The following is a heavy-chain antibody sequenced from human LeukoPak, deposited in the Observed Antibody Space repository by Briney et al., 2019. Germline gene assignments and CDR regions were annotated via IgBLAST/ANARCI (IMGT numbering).Heavy chain of an antibody. V-gene: IGHV4-34*01. CDR2: INHSGST. CDR1: GGSFSGYY. J-gene: IGHJ4*02. D-gene: IGHD3-22*01. CDR3: ARDGYDSSGSSFDY. Sequence: SETLSLTCAVYGGSFSGYYWSWIRQPPGKRLEWIGEINHSGSTNYNPSLKSRVTISVDTSKNQFSLKLSSVTAADTAVYYCARDGYDSSGSSFDYWGQGTLVTVSS.